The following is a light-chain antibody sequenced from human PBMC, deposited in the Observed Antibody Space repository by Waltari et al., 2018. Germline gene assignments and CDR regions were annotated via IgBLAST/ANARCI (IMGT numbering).Light chain of an antibody. J-gene: IGLJ2*01. CDR3: CSYAGRSPVV. Sequence: QSALTQPASVSGSPGQSITISCTGTSSDLGGYTYVSWYQRHPGKAPRLMIYDVSKRPSGVSNRFSVSKSGNRASLTISGLQAEDEADYYRCSYAGRSPVVFGGGTKLTVL. V-gene: IGLV2-23*02. CDR2: DVS. CDR1: SSDLGGYTY.